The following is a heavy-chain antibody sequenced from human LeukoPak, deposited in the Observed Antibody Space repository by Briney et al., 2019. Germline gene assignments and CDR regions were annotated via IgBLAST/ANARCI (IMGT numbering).Heavy chain of an antibody. CDR1: GGSISGYY. J-gene: IGHJ6*03. CDR2: IYSSGST. D-gene: IGHD6-13*01. Sequence: PSETLSLTCTVSGGSISGYYWSRIRQPPGKGLEWIGYIYSSGSTDYNPSLKSRVTISVDTSKNQFSLKLSSVTAADTAVYYCERRHSKQQPYYYYMDIWGKGTTVTVSS. V-gene: IGHV4-59*08. CDR3: ERRHSKQQPYYYYMDI.